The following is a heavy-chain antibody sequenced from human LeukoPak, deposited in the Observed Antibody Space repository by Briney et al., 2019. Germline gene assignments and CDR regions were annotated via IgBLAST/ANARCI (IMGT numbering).Heavy chain of an antibody. J-gene: IGHJ4*02. D-gene: IGHD4-17*01. Sequence: GGSLRLSCAASGFTFSSYAMSWVRQAPGQGLEWVSAISGSGGSTYYADSVKGRFTISRDNSKNTLYLQMNSLRAEDTAVYYGAKPPGTVTTFYWGQGTLVTVSS. V-gene: IGHV3-23*01. CDR3: AKPPGTVTTFY. CDR1: GFTFSSYA. CDR2: ISGSGGST.